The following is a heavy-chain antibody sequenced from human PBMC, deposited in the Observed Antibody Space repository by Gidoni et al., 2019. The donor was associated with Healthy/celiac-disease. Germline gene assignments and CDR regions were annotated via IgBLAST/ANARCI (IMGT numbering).Heavy chain of an antibody. CDR3: ARETFDWGTSPWFDP. J-gene: IGHJ5*02. D-gene: IGHD3-9*01. V-gene: IGHV4-31*03. CDR1: GGSLRRGGYY. Sequence: QVQLQESGPGLVKPSQTLSLTCTVPGGSLRRGGYYWSWIRQHPGKGLEWIGYIYYSGSTYYNPSLKSRVTISVDTSKNQFSLKLSSVTAADTAVYYCARETFDWGTSPWFDPWGQGTLVTVSS. CDR2: IYYSGST.